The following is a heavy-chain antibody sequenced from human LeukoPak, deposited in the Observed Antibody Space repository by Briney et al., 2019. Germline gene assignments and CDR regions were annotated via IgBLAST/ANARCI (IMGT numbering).Heavy chain of an antibody. J-gene: IGHJ4*02. CDR1: GFTFSYYS. V-gene: IGHV3-21*01. CDR2: ISSSSRYI. CDR3: ARDGHGDDIDY. D-gene: IGHD2-21*02. Sequence: PGGSLRLSCAASGFTFSYYSMNWVRQAPGKGLEWVSSISSSSRYIYYADSVKGRFTISRDDAKNTMYLQMRSLTAEDTAVYYCARDGHGDDIDYWGQGTLVTVSS.